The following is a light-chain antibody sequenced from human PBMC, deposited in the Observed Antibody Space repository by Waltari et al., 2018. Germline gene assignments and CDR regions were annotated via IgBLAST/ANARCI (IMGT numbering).Light chain of an antibody. CDR1: QSVGRT. V-gene: IGKV3-20*01. CDR2: AAS. CDR3: QHYVRLPVT. Sequence: EIVLTQSPGTLSLSPGETATLSCRASQSVGRTLAWYQQKPGEAPRPLIYAASTRATGIPDRFSGSGSGTDFRLTISSLEPADFAVYYCQHYVRLPVTFGQGTTVELK. J-gene: IGKJ1*01.